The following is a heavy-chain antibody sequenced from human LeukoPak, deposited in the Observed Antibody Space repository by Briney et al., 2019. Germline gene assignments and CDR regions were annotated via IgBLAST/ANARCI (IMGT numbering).Heavy chain of an antibody. CDR1: GGSISSYY. CDR3: ARCSPGTSCYN. CDR2: VYYSGST. D-gene: IGHD2-2*02. J-gene: IGHJ4*02. Sequence: SETLSLTCTVSGGSISSYYWSWIRQPPGKGLEWIGYVYYSGSTNYNPSLKSRVTISVDTSKNQFSLKLSSVTAADTAVYYCARCSPGTSCYNWGQGTLVTVSS. V-gene: IGHV4-59*08.